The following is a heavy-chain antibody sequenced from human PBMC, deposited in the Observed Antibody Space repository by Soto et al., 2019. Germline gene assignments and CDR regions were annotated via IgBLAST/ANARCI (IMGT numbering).Heavy chain of an antibody. V-gene: IGHV3-23*01. D-gene: IGHD6-13*01. Sequence: GGSLRLSCAASGFTFSSYAMSWVRQAPGKGLEWVSAISGSGGSTYYAASVKGRFTISRDNSKNTLYLQMNSLRAEDTAVYYCAKDRREIAPLLYYYYGMDVWGQGTTVTVSS. CDR2: ISGSGGST. CDR3: AKDRREIAPLLYYYYGMDV. CDR1: GFTFSSYA. J-gene: IGHJ6*02.